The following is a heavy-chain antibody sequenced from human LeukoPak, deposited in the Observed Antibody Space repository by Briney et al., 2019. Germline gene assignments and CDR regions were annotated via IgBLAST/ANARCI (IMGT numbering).Heavy chain of an antibody. V-gene: IGHV4-34*01. CDR3: ASQYYDSSGYYY. J-gene: IGHJ4*02. CDR1: GGSFSGYY. D-gene: IGHD3-22*01. Sequence: SETLSLTCAVYGGSFSGYYWSWIRQPPGKGLEWIGEINHSGSTNYNPSLKSRVTMSVDTSKNQFSLKLSSVTAADTAVYYCASQYYDSSGYYYWGQGTLVTVSS. CDR2: INHSGST.